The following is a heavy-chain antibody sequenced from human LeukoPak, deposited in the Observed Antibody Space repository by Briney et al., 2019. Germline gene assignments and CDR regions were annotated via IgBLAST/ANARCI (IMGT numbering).Heavy chain of an antibody. D-gene: IGHD1-26*01. Sequence: PGGSLRLSCAASGFTFSSYSMNWVRQAPGQGLEWVSSISSSSSYIYYADSVKGRFTISRDNAKNSLYLQMNSLRAEDTAVYYCARDGRLLDYWGQGTLVTVSS. J-gene: IGHJ4*02. CDR2: ISSSSSYI. V-gene: IGHV3-21*01. CDR3: ARDGRLLDY. CDR1: GFTFSSYS.